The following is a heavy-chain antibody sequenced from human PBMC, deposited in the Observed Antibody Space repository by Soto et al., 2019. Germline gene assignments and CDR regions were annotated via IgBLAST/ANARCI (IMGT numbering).Heavy chain of an antibody. CDR3: VRDGGSGWHFDS. CDR2: VKQDGSQS. J-gene: IGHJ4*02. Sequence: EVQLVESGGGLGQPGGSLRLSCEASGFTFSRYWMSWIRQAPGKGLEWVANVKQDGSQSYLVDSVKGRFTMSRDNAKNSLFLQMNSLRAEDTAVYYCVRDGGSGWHFDSWGQGTLVTVSS. D-gene: IGHD6-19*01. CDR1: GFTFSRYW. V-gene: IGHV3-7*01.